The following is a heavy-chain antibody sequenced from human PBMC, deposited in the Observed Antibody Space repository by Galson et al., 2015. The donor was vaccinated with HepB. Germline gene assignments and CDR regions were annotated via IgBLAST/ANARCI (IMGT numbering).Heavy chain of an antibody. CDR1: GFTFSSYS. V-gene: IGHV3-21*01. D-gene: IGHD5-12*01. Sequence: SLRLSCAASGFTFSSYSMNWVRQAPGKGLEWVSSISSSSSYIYYADSVKGRFTISRDNAKNSLYLQMNSLRAEDTAVYYCARDRGYSGYDFDYWGQGTLVTVSS. J-gene: IGHJ4*02. CDR3: ARDRGYSGYDFDY. CDR2: ISSSSSYI.